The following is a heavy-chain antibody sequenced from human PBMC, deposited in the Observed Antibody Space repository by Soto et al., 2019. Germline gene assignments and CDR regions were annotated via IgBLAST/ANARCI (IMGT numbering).Heavy chain of an antibody. J-gene: IGHJ4*02. CDR1: GFTFSSYW. CDR3: VRTSLVVAAASREDY. D-gene: IGHD2-15*01. V-gene: IGHV3-74*01. Sequence: EVQLVESGVGLVQPGESLRLSCAASGFTFSSYWMHWGRQAQGKGLVWVSRINSDGSSTSYAGSVKGRFTSSRDNAKNTLYLQMNSLRAEDTGVYYCVRTSLVVAAASREDYWGQGTLVTVSS. CDR2: INSDGSST.